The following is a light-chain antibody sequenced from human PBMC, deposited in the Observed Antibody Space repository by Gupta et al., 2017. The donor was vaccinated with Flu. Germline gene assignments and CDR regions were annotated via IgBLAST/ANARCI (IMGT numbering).Light chain of an antibody. Sequence: QSVLTQPPSASGTPGQSVTISCSGSSPNIGSNTVNWYQQLPDTAPKPLLYSNNHRPSGVADRFSCSKSSTSASLAISGLQAEDEADYYCAAWDDSLNGLWVFGGGTKLTVL. J-gene: IGLJ3*02. CDR1: SPNIGSNT. V-gene: IGLV1-44*01. CDR2: SNN. CDR3: AAWDDSLNGLWV.